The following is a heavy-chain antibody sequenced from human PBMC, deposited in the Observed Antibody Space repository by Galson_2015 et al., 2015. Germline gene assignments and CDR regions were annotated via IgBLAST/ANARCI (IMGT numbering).Heavy chain of an antibody. CDR2: LWYDGSNK. Sequence: KGLECVAVLWYDGSNKYYADSVKGRFTIPRDNSKNTLYLQMNSLRAEDTAVYYCARDGGNGDSVGLYDYWGQGTLVTVSS. J-gene: IGHJ4*02. D-gene: IGHD4-17*01. CDR3: ARDGGNGDSVGLYDY. V-gene: IGHV3-33*01.